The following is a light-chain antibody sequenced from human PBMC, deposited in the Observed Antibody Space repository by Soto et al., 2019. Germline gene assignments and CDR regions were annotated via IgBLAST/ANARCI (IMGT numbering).Light chain of an antibody. CDR2: GAS. CDR3: QQYGSSPLT. V-gene: IGKV3-20*01. J-gene: IGKJ4*01. CDR1: QSVSSSY. Sequence: EIVLTQPPGTLSLSPLEVATLYSTPSQSVSSSYLAWYQQKPGQAPRLLIYGASSRATGIPDRFSGSGSGTDFTLTISRLEPEDFAVYYCQQYGSSPLTFGGGTKVDI.